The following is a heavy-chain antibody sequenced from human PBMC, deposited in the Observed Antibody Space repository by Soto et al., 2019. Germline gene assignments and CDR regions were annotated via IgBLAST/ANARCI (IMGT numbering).Heavy chain of an antibody. CDR3: SKIHSGSSEDAFDV. Sequence: EVQLLESGGGLVQPGGSQRLSCAASGFTFSSYAMSWVRQGPGKGLEWVTLISGSGGVTDYADSVKGRFTVTRDNSKNTMYLELNSLKAGDTAIYYCSKIHSGSSEDAFDVWGQGTVVTGSS. D-gene: IGHD6-19*01. J-gene: IGHJ3*01. CDR1: GFTFSSYA. CDR2: ISGSGGVT. V-gene: IGHV3-23*01.